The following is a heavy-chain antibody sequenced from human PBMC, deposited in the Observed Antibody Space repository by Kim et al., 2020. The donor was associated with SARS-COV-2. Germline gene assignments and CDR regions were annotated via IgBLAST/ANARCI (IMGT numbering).Heavy chain of an antibody. V-gene: IGHV1-18*01. Sequence: TNYAQNLQGRVTMTTDTSPSTAYMELRGLGADDTAVYYCARSYYYYGMDVWGQGTTVTVSS. CDR2: T. J-gene: IGHJ6*02. CDR3: ARSYYYYGMDV.